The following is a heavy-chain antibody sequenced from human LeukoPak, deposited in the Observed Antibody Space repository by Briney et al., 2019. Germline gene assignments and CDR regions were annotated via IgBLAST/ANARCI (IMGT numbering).Heavy chain of an antibody. D-gene: IGHD3-9*01. J-gene: IGHJ6*03. CDR1: GGSISSHY. Sequence: SETLSLTCTVSGGSISSHYWSWIRQPPGKGLEWIGYIYYSGSTNYNPSLKSRVTISVDTSKNQFSLKLSSVTAADTAVYYCAREATYDILTGYFHYMGVWGKGTTVTVSS. V-gene: IGHV4-59*11. CDR2: IYYSGST. CDR3: AREATYDILTGYFHYMGV.